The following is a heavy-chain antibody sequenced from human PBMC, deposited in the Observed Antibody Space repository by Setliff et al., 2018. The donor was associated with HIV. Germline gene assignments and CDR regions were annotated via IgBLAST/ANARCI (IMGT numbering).Heavy chain of an antibody. CDR3: ARSNELIAARYFDY. CDR2: IYYSGSA. D-gene: IGHD6-6*01. Sequence: SETLSLTCTVSGGSISSSSYYWGWIRQPPGKGLEWIGSIYYSGSAYYNPSLKSRVTIFVDTSKNQFSRRLSSVTAADTAVYYCARSNELIAARYFDYWGQGTLVTVSS. V-gene: IGHV4-39*01. J-gene: IGHJ4*02. CDR1: GGSISSSSYY.